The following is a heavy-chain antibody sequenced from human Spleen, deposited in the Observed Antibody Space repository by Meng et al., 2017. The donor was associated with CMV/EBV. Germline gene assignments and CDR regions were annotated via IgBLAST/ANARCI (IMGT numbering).Heavy chain of an antibody. CDR1: GFTFSSYW. V-gene: IGHV3-74*01. Sequence: GESLKISCAASGFTFSSYWMHWVRQAPGKGLVWVSRINSDGSSTSYADSVKGRFTISRDNAKNTLYLQMNSLRAEDTAVYYCARKQTPSITGTTCGFDIWGQGTMVTVSS. D-gene: IGHD1-7*01. CDR2: INSDGSST. CDR3: ARKQTPSITGTTCGFDI. J-gene: IGHJ3*02.